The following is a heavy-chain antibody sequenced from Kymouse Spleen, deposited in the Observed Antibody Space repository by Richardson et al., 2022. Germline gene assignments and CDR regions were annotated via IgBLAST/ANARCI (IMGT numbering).Heavy chain of an antibody. J-gene: IGHJ4*02. Sequence: EVQLVESGGGLVQPGGSLKLSCAASGFTFSGSAMHWVRQASGKGLEWVGRIRSKANSYATAYAASVKGRFTISRDDSKNTAYLQMNSLKTEDTAVYYCTRQGYGGVRDYWGQGTLVTVSS. V-gene: IGHV3-73*02. CDR2: IRSKANSYAT. D-gene: IGHD5-12*01. CDR1: GFTFSGSA. CDR3: TRQGYGGVRDY.